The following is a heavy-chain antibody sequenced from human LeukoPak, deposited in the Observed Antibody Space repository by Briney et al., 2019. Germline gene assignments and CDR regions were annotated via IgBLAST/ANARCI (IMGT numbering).Heavy chain of an antibody. V-gene: IGHV4-34*01. CDR2: INHSGST. CDR3: ARGYGDYVY. CDR1: GGSFSGYY. J-gene: IGHJ4*02. Sequence: SDTLSLTCAVYGGSFSGYYWSWIRQPPGKGLEWIGEINHSGSTNYNPSLKSRVTISVDTSKNQFSLKLSSVTAADTAVYYCARGYGDYVYWGQGTLVTVSS. D-gene: IGHD4-17*01.